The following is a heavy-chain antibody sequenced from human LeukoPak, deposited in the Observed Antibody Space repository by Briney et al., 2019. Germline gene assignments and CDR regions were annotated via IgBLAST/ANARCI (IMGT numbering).Heavy chain of an antibody. CDR3: ATDYWPVDTAMDPLRY. V-gene: IGHV1-24*01. J-gene: IGHJ4*02. CDR2: FDPEDGET. CDR1: GYTLTELS. Sequence: ASVKVSCKVSGYTLTELSMHWVRQTPGKGLEWMGGFDPEDGETIYAQKFQGRVTMTEDTSTDTAYMELNSLRSEDTAVYYCATDYWPVDTAMDPLRYWGQGTLVTVSS. D-gene: IGHD5-18*01.